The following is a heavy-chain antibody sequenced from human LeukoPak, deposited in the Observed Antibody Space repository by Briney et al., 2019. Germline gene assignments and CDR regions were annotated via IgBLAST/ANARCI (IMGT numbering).Heavy chain of an antibody. CDR3: ASKHQWSDGFHI. CDR2: IYSSGSA. D-gene: IGHD2-8*01. Sequence: SETLSLTCSVSGDFSSSYYWTWLRQSAGERLEWIGRIYSSGSANYNPYLQSRVTMSIDTTRNRYSLKLTSVTAADTAVYYCASKHQWSDGFHIWGQRTTVIVSS. V-gene: IGHV4-4*07. CDR1: GDFSSSYY. J-gene: IGHJ3*02.